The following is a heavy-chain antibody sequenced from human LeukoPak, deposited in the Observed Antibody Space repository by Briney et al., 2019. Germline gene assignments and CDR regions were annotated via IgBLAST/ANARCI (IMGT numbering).Heavy chain of an antibody. V-gene: IGHV3-23*01. J-gene: IGHJ4*02. D-gene: IGHD6-13*01. CDR1: GFTLSSYA. Sequence: PGGSLRLSCAASGFTLSSYAMTWVRQAPGRGLEWVSSVDGGGGGTYYADSVKGRFTISRDNSKDTLYLQMNGLRAEDTAVYFCSKQSAGSAAWYSLPHDFWGQGTLVTVSS. CDR3: SKQSAGSAAWYSLPHDF. CDR2: VDGGGGGT.